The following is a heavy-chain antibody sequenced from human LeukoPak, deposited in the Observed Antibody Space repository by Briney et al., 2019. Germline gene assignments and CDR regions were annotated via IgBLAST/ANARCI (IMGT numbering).Heavy chain of an antibody. CDR3: ARPRPIVVVPAAIDAFDI. CDR1: GYIFTSYW. V-gene: IGHV5-51*01. CDR2: IYPGDSDT. D-gene: IGHD2-2*01. J-gene: IGHJ3*02. Sequence: PGASLQISCKGSGYIFTSYWIGWVRQLPGKGLEWMGIIYPGDSDTRYSPSFQGQVTISADKSISTAYLQWSSLKASDTAMYYCARPRPIVVVPAAIDAFDIWGQGTMVTVSS.